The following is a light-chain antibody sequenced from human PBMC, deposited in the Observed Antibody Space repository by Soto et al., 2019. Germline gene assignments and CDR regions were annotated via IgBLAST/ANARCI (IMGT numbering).Light chain of an antibody. CDR3: QLWDTSSDPNVV. V-gene: IGLV3-21*04. CDR1: NIGDKS. Sequence: SSELTQPPSVSVAPGTTARITCGGNNIGDKSVHWYQQRPGQAPPLVMYYDSHRPSGIPERFSGSNSGNTATLTISRVEAGDEADYYCQLWDTSSDPNVVFGGGTKVTVL. CDR2: YDS. J-gene: IGLJ2*01.